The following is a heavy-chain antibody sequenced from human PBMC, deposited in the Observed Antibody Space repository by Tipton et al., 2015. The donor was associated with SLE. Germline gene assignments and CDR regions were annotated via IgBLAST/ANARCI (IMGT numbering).Heavy chain of an antibody. CDR3: VRERKYVARFRELVAPDL. Sequence: TLSLTCTVSGGSISSGDYYWSWIRQTPGEGLEWIGEINHTGGTNYNPSLESRVTMSVDTSKNQFSLKLSSVTAADTAMYYCVRERKYVARFRELVAPDLWGQGTAITVSS. V-gene: IGHV4-61*08. CDR2: INHTGGT. D-gene: IGHD1-26*01. CDR1: GGSISSGDYY. J-gene: IGHJ3*01.